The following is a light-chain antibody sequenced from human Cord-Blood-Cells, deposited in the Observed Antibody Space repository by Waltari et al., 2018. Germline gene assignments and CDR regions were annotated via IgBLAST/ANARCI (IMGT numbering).Light chain of an antibody. CDR2: DNN. CDR1: SSNIGTNY. CDR3: GTWDSSLSAYV. Sequence: QSVLTQPPSVSAAPGQKVTIPCSGSSSNIGTNYVSWYQQPPGTAPKLLIYDNNKRPSGIPDRFSGSKSGTSATLGITGLQTGDEADYYCGTWDSSLSAYVFGTGTKVTVL. V-gene: IGLV1-51*01. J-gene: IGLJ1*01.